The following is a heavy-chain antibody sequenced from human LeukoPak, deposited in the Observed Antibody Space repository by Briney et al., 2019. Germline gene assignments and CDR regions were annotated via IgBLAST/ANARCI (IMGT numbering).Heavy chain of an antibody. CDR2: TYCRSKWYN. V-gene: IGHV6-1*01. J-gene: IGHJ4*02. CDR3: ARAGSVLLWFGELNPLDY. D-gene: IGHD3-10*01. Sequence: SQTLSLTCAISGDSVSSNSAAWNWIRQSPSRGLEWLGRTYCRSKWYNGYAVSVKSRITINSDTSKNQFSLQLNSVTPEDTAVYYCARAGSVLLWFGELNPLDYWGQGTLVTVSS. CDR1: GDSVSSNSAA.